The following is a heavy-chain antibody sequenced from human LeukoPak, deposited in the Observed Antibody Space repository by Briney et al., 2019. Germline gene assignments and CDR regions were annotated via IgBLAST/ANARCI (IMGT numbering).Heavy chain of an antibody. Sequence: SETLSLTCAVYGGSFSSYYWSWIRQPPGKGLQWIGEINHSGGTNYDPSLKSRVIISIDTSKNQFSLKVTSVTAADTAVYYCARGRYDGSGSHWYFDLWGRDTLVTVSS. CDR3: ARGRYDGSGSHWYFDL. D-gene: IGHD3-10*01. J-gene: IGHJ2*01. V-gene: IGHV4-34*01. CDR1: GGSFSSYY. CDR2: INHSGGT.